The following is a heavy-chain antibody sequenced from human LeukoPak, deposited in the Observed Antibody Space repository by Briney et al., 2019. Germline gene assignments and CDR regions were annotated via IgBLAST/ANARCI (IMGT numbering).Heavy chain of an antibody. CDR2: ISGSGGST. V-gene: IGHV3-23*01. D-gene: IGHD3-3*01. CDR1: GFTFSSYA. Sequence: PGGSLRLSCAASGFTFSSYAMSWVRQAPGKGLEWVSAISGSGGSTYYADSVKGRFTISRDNSKNTLYLQMNSLRAEDTAVYYCAKFRAQTYYDFWSGYYDYWGQGTLVTASS. CDR3: AKFRAQTYYDFWSGYYDY. J-gene: IGHJ4*02.